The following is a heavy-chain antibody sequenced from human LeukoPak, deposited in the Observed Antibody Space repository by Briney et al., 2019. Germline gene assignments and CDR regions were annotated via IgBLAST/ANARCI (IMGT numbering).Heavy chain of an antibody. CDR2: ISSSGAHI. J-gene: IGHJ4*02. D-gene: IGHD2-2*01. Sequence: IPGGSLRLSCVASGFTFSSYSVNWVRQAPGKALEWVSSISSSGAHIYYADSVKGRFTISRDNAKNSLYLQMISLRAEDTAVYYCARRQGYCDSTACYSTYFDYWGQGTLVTVSS. CDR1: GFTFSSYS. CDR3: ARRQGYCDSTACYSTYFDY. V-gene: IGHV3-21*01.